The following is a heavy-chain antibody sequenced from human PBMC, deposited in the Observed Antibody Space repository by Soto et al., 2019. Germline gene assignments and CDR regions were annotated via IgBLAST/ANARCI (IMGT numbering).Heavy chain of an antibody. V-gene: IGHV1-18*01. D-gene: IGHD5-12*01. CDR1: GGTLTISSHG. CDR2: IIAMFGTA. Sequence: ASVKVSCKASGGTLTISSHGISWVRQAPGQGLEWMGGIIAMFGTANYAQKLQGRVTMTTDTSTSTAYMELRSLRSDDTAVYYCARDSGYNPGVWFDPWGQGTLVTVSS. J-gene: IGHJ5*02. CDR3: ARDSGYNPGVWFDP.